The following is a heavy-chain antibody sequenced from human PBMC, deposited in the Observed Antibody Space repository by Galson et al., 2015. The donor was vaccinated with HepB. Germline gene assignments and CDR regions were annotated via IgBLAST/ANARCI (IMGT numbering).Heavy chain of an antibody. Sequence: SVKVSCKASGGTFSSYAISWVRQAPGQGLEWMGGISPIFGTANYAQKFQGRVTITADESTSTAYMELSSLRSEDTAVYYCARDVDTAIDDAFDIWGQGTMVTVSS. CDR1: GGTFSSYA. J-gene: IGHJ3*02. CDR2: ISPIFGTA. D-gene: IGHD5-18*01. CDR3: ARDVDTAIDDAFDI. V-gene: IGHV1-69*13.